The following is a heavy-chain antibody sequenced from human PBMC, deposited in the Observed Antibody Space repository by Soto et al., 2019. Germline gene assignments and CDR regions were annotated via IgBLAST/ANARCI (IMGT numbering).Heavy chain of an antibody. V-gene: IGHV3-30*02. CDR3: AKEIAVVVDAFDI. Sequence: GGSLRLSCAASGFTFSSSWMHWVRQAPGKGLEWVSLIRYDGNDKYYRESVKGRFTISRDNSKNTLYLQMNSLRAEDTALYYCAKEIAVVVDAFDIWGQGTMVTVSS. D-gene: IGHD6-19*01. J-gene: IGHJ3*02. CDR1: GFTFSSSW. CDR2: IRYDGNDK.